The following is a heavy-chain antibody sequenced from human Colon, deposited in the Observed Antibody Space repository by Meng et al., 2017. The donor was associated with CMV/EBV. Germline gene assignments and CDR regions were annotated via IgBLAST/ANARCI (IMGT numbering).Heavy chain of an antibody. CDR1: GVTFSRHT. CDR3: ARGSMSFDY. Sequence: GGSLRLSCAASGVTFSRHTMNWVRQAPGRGLEWVSSVSPTTSYIYYGDSMKGRVTISRDDANNSLYLQMDSLSAEDTAMYYCARGSMSFDYWGHGALVTVSS. CDR2: VSPTTSYI. J-gene: IGHJ4*01. V-gene: IGHV3-21*01.